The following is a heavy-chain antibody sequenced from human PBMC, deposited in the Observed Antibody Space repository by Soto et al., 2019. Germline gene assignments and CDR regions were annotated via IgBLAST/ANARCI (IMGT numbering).Heavy chain of an antibody. CDR2: MNPNNGNT. CDR3: AKGPRNWGVDY. V-gene: IGHV1-8*01. D-gene: IGHD7-27*01. J-gene: IGHJ4*02. CDR1: GYTFTDYD. Sequence: QVQLVQSGAEVKKPGASVKVSCKASGYTFTDYDINWFRQATGQGLEWMGWMNPNNGNTGYAQNFQGRVTMTRSTSISTAYMELSTLRYEDTAVYYCAKGPRNWGVDYWGQGTLVTVSS.